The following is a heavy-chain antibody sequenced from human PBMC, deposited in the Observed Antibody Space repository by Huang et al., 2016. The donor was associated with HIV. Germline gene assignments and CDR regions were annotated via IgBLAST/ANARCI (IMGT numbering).Heavy chain of an antibody. CDR2: ILNYGNNR. CDR1: GFDFSSYA. CDR3: ARGGILGTSWYRPFDY. J-gene: IGHJ4*02. V-gene: IGHV3-30-3*01. D-gene: IGHD6-13*01. Sequence: QVQLGESGGGVVQPETSLRLSCADSGFDFSSYAMNGVRQAPGKEPQCVAVILNYGNNRYYSDSVEGRFIISRDNSKNTLYLQMNSLRGEDTAIYYCARGGILGTSWYRPFDYWGQGTLVTVSS.